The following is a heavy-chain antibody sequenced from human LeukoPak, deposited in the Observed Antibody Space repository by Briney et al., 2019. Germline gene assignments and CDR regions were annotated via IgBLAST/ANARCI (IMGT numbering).Heavy chain of an antibody. CDR3: ASSPGGRVRDDAFDI. Sequence: GGSLRLSCAASGFTFSSYAMHWVRQDPGKGLEYVSAISSNGGSTYYANSVKGRFTISRDNSKNTLYLQMGSLRAEDMAVYYCASSPGGRVRDDAFDIWGQGTMVTVSS. J-gene: IGHJ3*02. V-gene: IGHV3-64*01. CDR2: ISSNGGST. D-gene: IGHD1-26*01. CDR1: GFTFSSYA.